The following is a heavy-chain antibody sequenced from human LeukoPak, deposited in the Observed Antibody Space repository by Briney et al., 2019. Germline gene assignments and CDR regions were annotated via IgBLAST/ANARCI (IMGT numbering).Heavy chain of an antibody. J-gene: IGHJ4*02. CDR3: ARENSGSYREFDY. Sequence: SSETLSLTCTVSGGSISSYYWSWTRQPAGKGLEWIGRIYTSGSTNYNASLKSRVSMSVDTSKNQFSLKLSSVTAADTAVFYCARENSGSYREFDYWGQGTLVTVSS. D-gene: IGHD1-26*01. V-gene: IGHV4-4*07. CDR1: GGSISSYY. CDR2: IYTSGST.